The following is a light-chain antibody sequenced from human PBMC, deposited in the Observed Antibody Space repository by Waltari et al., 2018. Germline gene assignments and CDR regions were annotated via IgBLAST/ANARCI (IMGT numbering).Light chain of an antibody. CDR2: EDY. CDR1: SSDVGTYNL. J-gene: IGLJ3*02. V-gene: IGLV2-23*01. Sequence: QSPLTQPASVSGSPGQSITISCTGPSSDVGTYNLVSWYQQHPGKAPKLMIDEDYKRRSGVSNRLSGSKSGNTASLTSSGLQAEDEADYYCCSYVSGDTWVFGGGTELAVL. CDR3: CSYVSGDTWV.